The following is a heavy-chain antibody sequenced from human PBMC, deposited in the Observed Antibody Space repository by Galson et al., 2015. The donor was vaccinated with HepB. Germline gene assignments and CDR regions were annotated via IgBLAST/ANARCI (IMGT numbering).Heavy chain of an antibody. CDR3: ARDLIAAGLDYYAMDV. J-gene: IGHJ6*02. V-gene: IGHV3-21*01. CDR2: ISRGNSFI. CDR1: KFTFSAYT. Sequence: SLRLSCAASKFTFSAYTMNWVRQAPGKGLEWVSSISRGNSFIYYADSVEGRFTISRDNAKKSLYLQMNSLRAEDTAVYYCARDLIAAGLDYYAMDVWGQGTTATVSS. D-gene: IGHD6-13*01.